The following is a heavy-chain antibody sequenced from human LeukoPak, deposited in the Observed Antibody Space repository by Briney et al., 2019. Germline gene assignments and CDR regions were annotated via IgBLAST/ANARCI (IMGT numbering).Heavy chain of an antibody. CDR3: AILDSSSSRSFDY. V-gene: IGHV3-30*02. CDR2: IRYDGSNK. J-gene: IGHJ4*02. Sequence: PGGSLRLSCAASGFTFTNYGMHWVRQAPGKGLYWVAFIRYDGSNKYYADSVKGRFTISRDNSKNTLYLQMNSLRAEDTAVYYCAILDSSSSRSFDYWGQGTLVTVSS. D-gene: IGHD6-6*01. CDR1: GFTFTNYG.